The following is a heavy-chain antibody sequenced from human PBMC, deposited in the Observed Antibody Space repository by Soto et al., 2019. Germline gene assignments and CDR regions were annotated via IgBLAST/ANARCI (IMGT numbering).Heavy chain of an antibody. CDR3: ARDYYGDYILDY. CDR1: GFSFSDYY. D-gene: IGHD4-17*01. Sequence: QVQLVESGGGLVKPGGSLRLSCVVSGFSFSDYYMSWIRQAPGKGLEWISYISNTGSTKYYADSVKGRFTISRDNAKNSLYLQMNSLRGEDTAVYYCARDYYGDYILDYWGQGTPVTVSS. J-gene: IGHJ4*02. V-gene: IGHV3-11*01. CDR2: ISNTGSTK.